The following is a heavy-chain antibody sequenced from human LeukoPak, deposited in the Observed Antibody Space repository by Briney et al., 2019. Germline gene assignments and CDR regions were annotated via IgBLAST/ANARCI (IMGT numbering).Heavy chain of an antibody. J-gene: IGHJ4*02. CDR2: INPSGGST. D-gene: IGHD3-10*01. V-gene: IGHV1-46*01. Sequence: ASVKVSCKASGYTFTSYYMHWVRQAPGQGLEWMGIINPSGGSTSYAQKFQGRVTMSVDTSKNQFSLRLSSVTAADTAVYYCASRTGEHWGQGTLVTVSS. CDR1: GYTFTSYY. CDR3: ASRTGEH.